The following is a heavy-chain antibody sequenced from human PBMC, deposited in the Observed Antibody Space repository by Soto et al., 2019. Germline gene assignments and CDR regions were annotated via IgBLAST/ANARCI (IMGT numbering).Heavy chain of an antibody. V-gene: IGHV1-18*01. CDR2: ISVYNGNT. CDR1: GYTFTSYG. Sequence: VPSVQVSCKASGYTFTSYGITWVRQAPGQGLEWMGWISVYNGNTNYAQKFQGRVTMTTDTSTSTAYLELRSLRSDDTAVYYCARDRYDFWSGYSIDSWGQ. D-gene: IGHD3-3*01. J-gene: IGHJ4*02. CDR3: ARDRYDFWSGYSIDS.